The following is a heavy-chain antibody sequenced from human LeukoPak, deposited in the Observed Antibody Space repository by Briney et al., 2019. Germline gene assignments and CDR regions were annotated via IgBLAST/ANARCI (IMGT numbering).Heavy chain of an antibody. V-gene: IGHV3-21*01. CDR2: ISSSSSYI. D-gene: IGHD3-22*01. CDR3: ARGRDYYDSTGFDY. J-gene: IGHJ4*02. Sequence: GGSLRLSCAASGFTFSSHGMCWVRQAPGRGLEWVSSISSSSSYIYYADSVKGRFTISRDNAKNSLYLQMNSLRAEDTAVYYCARGRDYYDSTGFDYWGQGTLVTVSS. CDR1: GFTFSSHG.